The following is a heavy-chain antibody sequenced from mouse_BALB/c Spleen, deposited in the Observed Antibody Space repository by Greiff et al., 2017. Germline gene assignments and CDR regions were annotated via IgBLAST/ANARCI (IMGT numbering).Heavy chain of an antibody. D-gene: IGHD2-14*01. CDR1: GDSITSGY. V-gene: IGHV3-8*02. CDR2: ISYSGST. Sequence: EVMLVESGPSLVKPSQTLSLTCSVTGDSITSGYWNWIRKFPGNKLEYMGYISYSGSTYYNPSLKSRISITRDTSKNQYYLQLNSVTTEDTATYYCARFDYRYSWFAYWGQGTLVTVSA. J-gene: IGHJ3*01. CDR3: ARFDYRYSWFAY.